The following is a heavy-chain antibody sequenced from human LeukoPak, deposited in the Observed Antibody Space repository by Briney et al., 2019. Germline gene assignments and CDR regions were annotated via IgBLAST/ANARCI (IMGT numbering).Heavy chain of an antibody. V-gene: IGHV1-2*02. J-gene: IGHJ4*02. CDR3: ARSIVGATILDY. D-gene: IGHD1-26*01. CDR2: INPNSGGT. CDR1: GYTFTGYY. Sequence: ASVKVSCKASGYTFTGYYMHWVRQAPGQGLEWMGWINPNSGGTNYAQKFQGRVTMTRDTSISTAYMELSSLRSEDTAVYYCARSIVGATILDYWGQGTLVTVSS.